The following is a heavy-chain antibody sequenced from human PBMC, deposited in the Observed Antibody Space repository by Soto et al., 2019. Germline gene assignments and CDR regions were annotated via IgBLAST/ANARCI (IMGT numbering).Heavy chain of an antibody. CDR1: GFTFSSYA. CDR2: ISGSGDNT. D-gene: IGHD2-15*01. CDR3: AKDVGRGGGSCCRD. V-gene: IGHV3-23*01. Sequence: EVQLLESGGGLVQPGGSLRLSCAPSGFTFSSYAMSWVRQAPGKGLEWVSAISGSGDNTYYADSVKGRFTFAIDNSKNTLYLQMNSLRAEDTALYYCAKDVGRGGGSCCRDWGQGTLVTVSS. J-gene: IGHJ4*02.